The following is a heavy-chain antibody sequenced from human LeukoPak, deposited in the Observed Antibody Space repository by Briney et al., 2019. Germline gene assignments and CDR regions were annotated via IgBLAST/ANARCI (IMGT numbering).Heavy chain of an antibody. J-gene: IGHJ6*03. CDR2: ISSRSSYI. V-gene: IGHV3-21*04. D-gene: IGHD4/OR15-4a*01. CDR3: AKGADYYYYYMDV. CDR1: GFTFSRYN. Sequence: GGSLRLSCAGSGFTFSRYNMNWFRQAPGKGLERVSSISSRSSYIFYADSVKGRFTISRDNAKNSLYLQMNSLGAEDTAVYYCAKGADYYYYYMDVWGKGTTVTVSS.